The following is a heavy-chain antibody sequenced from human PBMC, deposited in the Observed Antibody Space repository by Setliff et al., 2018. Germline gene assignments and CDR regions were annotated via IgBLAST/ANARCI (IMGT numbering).Heavy chain of an antibody. CDR2: IDTSSSYI. V-gene: IGHV3-21*04. CDR1: GFTFSTYT. Sequence: PGGSLRLSCAASGFTFSTYTMNWVRQAPGKGLEWVSSIDTSSSYIYYADSVKGRFTISRDNAENSLYLQMNSMTTADTAVYYCARGGTYRYFDYWGQGALVTVSS. J-gene: IGHJ4*02. CDR3: ARGGTYRYFDY.